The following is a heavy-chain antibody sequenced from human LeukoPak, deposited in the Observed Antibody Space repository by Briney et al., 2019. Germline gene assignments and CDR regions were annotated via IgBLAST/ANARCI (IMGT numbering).Heavy chain of an antibody. D-gene: IGHD5-12*01. Sequence: SETLSLTRTVSGGSISSSSYYWGWIRQPPGKGLEWIGSIYYSGSTYYNPSLKSRVTISVDTSKNQFSLKLSSVTAADTAVYYCARHGYGFDYWGQGTLVTVSS. CDR1: GGSISSSSYY. J-gene: IGHJ4*02. CDR2: IYYSGST. CDR3: ARHGYGFDY. V-gene: IGHV4-39*01.